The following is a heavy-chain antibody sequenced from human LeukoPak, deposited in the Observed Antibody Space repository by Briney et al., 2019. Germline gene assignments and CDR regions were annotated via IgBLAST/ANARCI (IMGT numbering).Heavy chain of an antibody. CDR1: GYTFNGYY. D-gene: IGHD6-13*01. V-gene: IGHV1-2*02. J-gene: IGHJ4*02. CDR2: INPNSGGT. CDR3: ARRYTNSWYDTDY. Sequence: GASVKVSCKASGYTFNGYYIHWVRQAPGQGLEWMGWINPNSGGTHYAQKFQGTVTMTRDTSISTAYMELSRLRPDDTAIYYCARRYTNSWYDTDYWGQGTLVTVSS.